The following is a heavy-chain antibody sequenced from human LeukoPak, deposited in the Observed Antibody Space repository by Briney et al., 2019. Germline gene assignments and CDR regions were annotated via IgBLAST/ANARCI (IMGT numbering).Heavy chain of an antibody. J-gene: IGHJ4*02. CDR1: GYTFTGYY. Sequence: ASVKVSCKASGYTFTGYYMHWVRQAPGQGLEWMGWINPNSGGTNYAQKFQGRVTMTRDTSISTAYMELSRLRSDDTAVYYCARDAYDILTGYWHFEYWGQGTLVTVSS. D-gene: IGHD3-9*01. V-gene: IGHV1-2*02. CDR3: ARDAYDILTGYWHFEY. CDR2: INPNSGGT.